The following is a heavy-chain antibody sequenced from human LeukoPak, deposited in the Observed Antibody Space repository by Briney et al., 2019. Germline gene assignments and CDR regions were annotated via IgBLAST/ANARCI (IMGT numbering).Heavy chain of an antibody. D-gene: IGHD3-9*01. Sequence: PSETLSLTCTIYGGSFSGYSWTWIRQPPGEGLEWIGEIKHSGGTNYNPSLKSRVTISVDTSKKQFSLKLSSVTAADTAVYYCARGELRYFDWLPWGQGTLVTVSS. V-gene: IGHV4-34*01. CDR3: ARGELRYFDWLP. J-gene: IGHJ4*02. CDR1: GGSFSGYS. CDR2: IKHSGGT.